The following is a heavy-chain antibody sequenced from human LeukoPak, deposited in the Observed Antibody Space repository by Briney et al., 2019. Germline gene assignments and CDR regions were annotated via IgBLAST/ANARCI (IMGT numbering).Heavy chain of an antibody. V-gene: IGHV1-2*02. Sequence: ASAKVSCKASGYTFTGYYMHWVRQAPGQGLEWMGWINPNSGGTNYAQKFQGRVTMTRDTSISTAYMELSRLRSDDTAVYYCARSHGYDFWSGYYCWGQGTLVTVSS. D-gene: IGHD3-3*01. J-gene: IGHJ4*02. CDR1: GYTFTGYY. CDR3: ARSHGYDFWSGYYC. CDR2: INPNSGGT.